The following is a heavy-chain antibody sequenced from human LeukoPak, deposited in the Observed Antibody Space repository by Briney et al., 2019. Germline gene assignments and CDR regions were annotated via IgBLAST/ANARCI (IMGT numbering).Heavy chain of an antibody. V-gene: IGHV3-23*01. CDR2: ISGSGGST. Sequence: GGSLRLSCAASGFTFSSYAMSWVRQAPGKGLEWVSAISGSGGSTYYADSVKGRFTISRDNSKNTLYLQMNSLRAEDTAVYYWAKFKERWLQFFDYWGQGTLVTVSS. D-gene: IGHD5-24*01. CDR3: AKFKERWLQFFDY. CDR1: GFTFSSYA. J-gene: IGHJ4*02.